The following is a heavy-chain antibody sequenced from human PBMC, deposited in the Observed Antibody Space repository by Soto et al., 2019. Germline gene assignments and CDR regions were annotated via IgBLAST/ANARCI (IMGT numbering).Heavy chain of an antibody. CDR1: GGSISSGDYY. Sequence: QVQLQESGPGLVKPSQTLSLTCTVSGGSISSGDYYWSWIRQPPGKGLEWIGYIYYSGSTYYNPSLKSRVTISVDTSKNQFSLKLSSVTAADTAVYYCARGQSTMVRGVRGQYYFDYWGQGTLVTVSS. V-gene: IGHV4-30-4*01. J-gene: IGHJ4*02. CDR2: IYYSGST. CDR3: ARGQSTMVRGVRGQYYFDY. D-gene: IGHD3-10*01.